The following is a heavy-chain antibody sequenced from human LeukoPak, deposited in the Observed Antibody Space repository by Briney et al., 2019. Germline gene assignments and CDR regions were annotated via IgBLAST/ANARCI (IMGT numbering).Heavy chain of an antibody. CDR1: GGSISSYY. D-gene: IGHD6-19*01. CDR2: NYTTGSN. CDR3: ARQIEVAGKAEFDY. V-gene: IGHV4-4*07. J-gene: IGHJ4*02. Sequence: ASETLSLTCTVSGGSISSYYWTWNRQPAGKGLEWIGRNYTTGSNNYNPSPNSRVTMSVDTSKKQFSLKLSSVPAADTAVYYCARQIEVAGKAEFDYWGQGTLVTVSS.